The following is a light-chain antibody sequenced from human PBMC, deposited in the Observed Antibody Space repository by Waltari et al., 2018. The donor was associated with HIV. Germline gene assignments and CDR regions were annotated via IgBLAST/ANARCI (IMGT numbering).Light chain of an antibody. Sequence: EIVMTQSPATLSVSTGDRTTLSCRASQSVRTKLAWYQQKPGQPPRLLIYGASTRATGIAARFSGSGYGTEFTLTINSLQSEDYAVYYCQQYDYWPPWTFGQGTKVEMK. CDR2: GAS. V-gene: IGKV3-15*01. CDR1: QSVRTK. CDR3: QQYDYWPPWT. J-gene: IGKJ1*01.